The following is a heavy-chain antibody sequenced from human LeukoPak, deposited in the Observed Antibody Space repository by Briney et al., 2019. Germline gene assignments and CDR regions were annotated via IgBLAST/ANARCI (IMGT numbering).Heavy chain of an antibody. CDR2: MYYSGST. V-gene: IGHV4-39*01. CDR1: GGSISSSSYY. J-gene: IGHJ1*01. Sequence: SETLSLTCTVSGGSISSSSYYWGWIRQPPGKGLEWIGNMYYSGSTYYNPSLKSRVTISVDTSNNQFSLKLSSVTAADTAVDYCARSHHISAPFDGWGQGTLVTVSS. CDR3: ARSHHISAPFDG. D-gene: IGHD2-21*01.